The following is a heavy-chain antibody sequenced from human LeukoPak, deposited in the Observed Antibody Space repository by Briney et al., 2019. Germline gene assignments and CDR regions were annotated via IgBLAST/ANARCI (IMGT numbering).Heavy chain of an antibody. CDR2: IFNSGST. V-gene: IGHV4-59*01. CDR1: GGSISSYS. J-gene: IGHJ6*03. Sequence: SETLSLTCTVSGGSISSYSWIWIRQPPGKGLEWIGYIFNSGSTNYNPSLKSRVSISVDTSKNQFSLKLGSVTAADTAVYYCARVVYYYYYMDVWGKGTTVTVSS. CDR3: ARVVYYYYYMDV.